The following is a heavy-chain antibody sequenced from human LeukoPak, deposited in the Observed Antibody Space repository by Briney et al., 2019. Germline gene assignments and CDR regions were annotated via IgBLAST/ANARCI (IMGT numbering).Heavy chain of an antibody. J-gene: IGHJ5*02. D-gene: IGHD6-13*01. CDR3: ARRPIAAGNNWFDP. CDR1: GGSISSAAYY. Sequence: SETLSLTCTVSGGSISSAAYYWGWVRQPPGKGLDWIGSIYYTGTTYYIPSLQTRATLSFDTSKNQFSLKLTSVTAADTAVYFCARRPIAAGNNWFDPWGQGTLVTVSS. CDR2: IYYTGTT. V-gene: IGHV4-39*01.